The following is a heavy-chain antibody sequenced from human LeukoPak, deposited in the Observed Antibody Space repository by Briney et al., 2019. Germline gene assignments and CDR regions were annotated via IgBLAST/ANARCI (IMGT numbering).Heavy chain of an antibody. D-gene: IGHD3-9*01. CDR1: GFTFSSYA. Sequence: GGSLRLSCAASGFTFSSYAMSWVRQAPGKGLEWVSAISGSGGSTYYADSVKGRFTISRDNSKNTLYLQMNSLRAEDTAVYYCAKEGYDILTGYLITPYNWFDPWGQGTLVTVSS. CDR2: ISGSGGST. V-gene: IGHV3-23*01. J-gene: IGHJ5*02. CDR3: AKEGYDILTGYLITPYNWFDP.